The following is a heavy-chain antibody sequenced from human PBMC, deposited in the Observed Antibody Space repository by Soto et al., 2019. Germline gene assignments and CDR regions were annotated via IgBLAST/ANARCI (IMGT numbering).Heavy chain of an antibody. Sequence: ASVKVSCKASGYTLTSYGISWVRQAPGQGLEWMGWISAYNGNTNYAQKLQGRVTMTTDTSTSTAYMELRSLRSDDTAVYYCASGSSGLGAFDIWGQGTMVTVSS. D-gene: IGHD6-19*01. CDR2: ISAYNGNT. J-gene: IGHJ3*02. CDR3: ASGSSGLGAFDI. CDR1: GYTLTSYG. V-gene: IGHV1-18*01.